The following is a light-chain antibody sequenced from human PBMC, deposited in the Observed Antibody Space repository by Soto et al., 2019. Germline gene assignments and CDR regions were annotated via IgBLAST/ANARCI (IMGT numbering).Light chain of an antibody. Sequence: QSVLTQPPSVSGAPGRRVTISCTGSTSNIGTDYDVHWYQQLPGTAPKLMIYDVTSRPSGVSYRFSGSKSGNTASLTISGLQAEDEADYYCSSYTTSSSYVFGTGTKVTVL. CDR2: DVT. CDR1: TSNIGTDYD. CDR3: SSYTTSSSYV. J-gene: IGLJ1*01. V-gene: IGLV1-40*01.